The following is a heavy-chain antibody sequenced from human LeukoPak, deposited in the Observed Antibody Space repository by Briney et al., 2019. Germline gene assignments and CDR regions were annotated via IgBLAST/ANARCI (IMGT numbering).Heavy chain of an antibody. V-gene: IGHV4-61*01. CDR2: IRYSGHT. Sequence: NPSETLSLTCTVSGDSVSNDRYYWTWIRQSPGKGLEWIAYIRYSGHTNYNPSLDTRVTISLDASKNQLSLRLYSVTAADTAMSYCARYNWTTWFDPWGQGALVTLSS. CDR3: ARYNWTTWFDP. D-gene: IGHD1-1*01. CDR1: GDSVSNDRYY. J-gene: IGHJ5*02.